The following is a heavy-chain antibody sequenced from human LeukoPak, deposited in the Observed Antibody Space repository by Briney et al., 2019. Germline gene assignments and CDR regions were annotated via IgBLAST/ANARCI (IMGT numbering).Heavy chain of an antibody. J-gene: IGHJ6*03. CDR3: ARESSYYDFWSGYYRFFYYYYMDV. CDR2: VSSSGSTI. Sequence: GGSLRLSCAASGFTFSNYEMNWVRQAPGKGLEWVSYVSSSGSTIYYADSVKGRFTISRDNAKNSLYLQMNSLRAEDTAVYYCARESSYYDFWSGYYRFFYYYYMDVWGKGTTVTVSS. V-gene: IGHV3-48*03. D-gene: IGHD3-3*01. CDR1: GFTFSNYE.